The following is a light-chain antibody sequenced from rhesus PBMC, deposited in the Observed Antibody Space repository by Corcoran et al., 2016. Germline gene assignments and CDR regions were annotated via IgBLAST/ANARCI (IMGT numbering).Light chain of an antibody. J-gene: IGKJ2*01. CDR1: QGITND. CDR3: QHYYSTPYS. V-gene: IGKV1-25*01. Sequence: DIQMTQSPSSLSASVGDRVTITCRARQGITNDLAWYQQHTGETPKLLIYEASSLQSGISSRFSGSGSGTDFTLTISSLQPEDFATYYCQHYYSTPYSFGQGTKVEIK. CDR2: EAS.